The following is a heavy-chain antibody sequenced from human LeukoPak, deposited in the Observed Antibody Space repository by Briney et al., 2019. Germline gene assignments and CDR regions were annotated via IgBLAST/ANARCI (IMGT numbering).Heavy chain of an antibody. CDR1: GFTFSTYW. CDR2: IKQDGSEK. J-gene: IGHJ3*02. D-gene: IGHD3-9*01. Sequence: GGSLRLSCAASGFTFSTYWISWVRQAPGKGLEWVANIKQDGSEKYYVDSVKGRFTISRDNAKNSLYLQMNSLRAEDTAVYYCAKDSDILTGYLIWGQGTMVTVSS. CDR3: AKDSDILTGYLI. V-gene: IGHV3-7*03.